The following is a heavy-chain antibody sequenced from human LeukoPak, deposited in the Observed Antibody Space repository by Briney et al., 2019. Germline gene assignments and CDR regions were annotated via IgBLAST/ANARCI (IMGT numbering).Heavy chain of an antibody. Sequence: PSETLSLTCTVSGGSISSSSSSWGWIRQPPGKGLEWIATIYYNGSTFYNPSLKSRVSISGDNYKNQISLKLSSVTAADTAVYYCARISLRYFDWLQHNWFDPWGQGTLVTVSS. V-gene: IGHV4-39*01. CDR2: IYYNGST. D-gene: IGHD3-9*01. CDR3: ARISLRYFDWLQHNWFDP. J-gene: IGHJ5*02. CDR1: GGSISSSSSS.